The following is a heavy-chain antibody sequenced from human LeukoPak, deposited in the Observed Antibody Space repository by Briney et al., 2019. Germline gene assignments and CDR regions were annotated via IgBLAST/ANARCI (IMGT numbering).Heavy chain of an antibody. V-gene: IGHV4-59*01. J-gene: IGHJ2*01. CDR1: GGSISSYY. CDR3: ARKYVGGNSSPSYWYFDV. D-gene: IGHD4-23*01. Sequence: SETLSLTCTVSGGSISSYYWSWIRQPPGKGLEWIGYISYSGNTDYNPSLKGRVTISIDTSKNQFSLKLTSVTAADTAVYYCARKYVGGNSSPSYWYFDVWGRGTLVTVSS. CDR2: ISYSGNT.